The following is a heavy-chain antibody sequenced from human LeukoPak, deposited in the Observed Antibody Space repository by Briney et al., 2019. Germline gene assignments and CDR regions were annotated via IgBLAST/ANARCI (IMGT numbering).Heavy chain of an antibody. D-gene: IGHD3-10*01. CDR1: GFTFTYAW. CDR2: IKQDGSEK. CDR3: ARSLWFGELLSP. J-gene: IGHJ5*02. Sequence: GGSLRLSCVASGFTFTYAWMTWVRQAPGKGLEWVANIKQDGSEKYYVDSMKGRFTISRDNAKNSLYLQMNSLRAEDTAVYYCARSLWFGELLSPWGQGTLVTVSS. V-gene: IGHV3-7*01.